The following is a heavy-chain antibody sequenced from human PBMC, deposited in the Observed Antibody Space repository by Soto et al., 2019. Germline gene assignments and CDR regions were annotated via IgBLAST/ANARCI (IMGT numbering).Heavy chain of an antibody. V-gene: IGHV4-61*01. D-gene: IGHD5-18*01. CDR2: IYSSGST. CDR3: ARDIRGYSRAFDF. J-gene: IGHJ4*02. Sequence: QVQLQESGPGLVKPSETLSLTCTVSGDSVSSDNYYWTWIRQPPGKGLEWVGYIYSSGSTNYNPSLKSRVTISLRTSSNPFSLKLTSVTAADTAVYYCARDIRGYSRAFDFWGQGTLVTVSS. CDR1: GDSVSSDNYY.